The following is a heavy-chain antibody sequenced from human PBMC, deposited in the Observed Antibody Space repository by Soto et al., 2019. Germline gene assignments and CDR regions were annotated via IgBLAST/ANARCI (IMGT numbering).Heavy chain of an antibody. D-gene: IGHD2-8*02. CDR2: ISSSSSNI. V-gene: IGHV3-48*02. J-gene: IGHJ5*02. CDR3: ARDCSLGNRWCRWFDP. CDR1: GFTLSSYA. Sequence: EVQLVESGGGLVQPGGSLRLSCAASGFTLSSYAMNWLRQAPGKGLEWVSYISSSSSNIQYAGSVKGRFTISRDNAKNSLYLQMNSLREEDTAVYYCARDCSLGNRWCRWFDPWGQGTLVTVSS.